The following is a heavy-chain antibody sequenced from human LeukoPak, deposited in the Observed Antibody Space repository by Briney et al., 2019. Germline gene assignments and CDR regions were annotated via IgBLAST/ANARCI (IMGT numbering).Heavy chain of an antibody. CDR2: ITHSGST. CDR1: GGSFTAYY. D-gene: IGHD6-25*01. J-gene: IGHJ5*02. V-gene: IGHV4-34*01. CDR3: ARWSAAVPKMFDP. Sequence: NPSETLSLTCAVYGGSFTAYYWTWIRQSPGKGLEWIGEITHSGSTHYNPSLESRVAISVDTSKNQFSLTLTSLTAADTAVYYCARWSAAVPKMFDPWGQGTLVTVSS.